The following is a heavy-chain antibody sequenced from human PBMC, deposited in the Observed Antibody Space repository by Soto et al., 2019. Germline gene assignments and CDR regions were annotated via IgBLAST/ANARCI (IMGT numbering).Heavy chain of an antibody. J-gene: IGHJ4*02. CDR1: GYTFANYA. D-gene: IGHD3-9*01. CDR2: NK. V-gene: IGHV1-18*01. CDR3: ARGGPHIYFGSSNYYFDY. Sequence: QVQLVQSGPEVKEPGASVKISCKTSGYTFANYAVTWVRQAPGQGLGWGGCNKDYAQKFQGTVPLSGYTSTSTGYLELRSLRSDDTAVYYWARGGPHIYFGSSNYYFDYWVQGTLVTVSS.